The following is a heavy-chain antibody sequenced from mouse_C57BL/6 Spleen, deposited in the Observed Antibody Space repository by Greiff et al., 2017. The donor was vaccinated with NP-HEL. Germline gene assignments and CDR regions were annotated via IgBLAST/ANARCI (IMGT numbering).Heavy chain of an antibody. CDR1: GFTITDYY. J-gene: IGHJ3*01. CDR3: ARSGYYGSSLAWFAY. V-gene: IGHV14-2*01. Sequence: VHVKQSGAELVKPGASVKLSCTASGFTITDYYMHWVKQRTEQGLEWIGRIDPEDGETKYAPKFQGKATITADTSSTTAYLQLSSLRSEDTAVYYCARSGYYGSSLAWFAYWGQGTLVTVSA. CDR2: IDPEDGET. D-gene: IGHD1-1*01.